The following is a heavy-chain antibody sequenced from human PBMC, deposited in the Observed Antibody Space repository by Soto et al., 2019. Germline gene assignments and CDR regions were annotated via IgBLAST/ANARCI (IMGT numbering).Heavy chain of an antibody. V-gene: IGHV4-31*03. Sequence: QVQLQESGPGLVKPSQTLSLTCTVSGGSISSGGYYWSWIRQHPGKGLEWIGYIYYSGSTYYNPSPKSRSTILVGPSKNQFPLKLNPGAAADTAVYYCAREVTIFGVEGDYYGMDVWGQGTTVTVSS. CDR3: AREVTIFGVEGDYYGMDV. D-gene: IGHD3-3*01. CDR1: GGSISSGGYY. J-gene: IGHJ6*02. CDR2: IYYSGST.